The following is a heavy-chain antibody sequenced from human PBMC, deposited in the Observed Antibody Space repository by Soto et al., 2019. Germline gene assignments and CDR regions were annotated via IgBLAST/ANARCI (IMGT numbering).Heavy chain of an antibody. J-gene: IGHJ4*02. D-gene: IGHD4-4*01. Sequence: GASLKISCKGSGYSFTSYWVGWVRQMPGKGLEWMGIIYPGDSDTRYSPSFQGQVTISADKSISTAYLQWSSLKALDTAMYYCARFSPSLEMTTNDYWGQGTLVTVSS. CDR2: IYPGDSDT. V-gene: IGHV5-51*01. CDR1: GYSFTSYW. CDR3: ARFSPSLEMTTNDY.